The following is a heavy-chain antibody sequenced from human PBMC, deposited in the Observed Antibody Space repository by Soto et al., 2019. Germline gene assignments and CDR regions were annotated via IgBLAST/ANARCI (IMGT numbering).Heavy chain of an antibody. CDR3: ARGRGLEHDY. J-gene: IGHJ4*02. Sequence: SETLSLTCTVSGGSISGFFWSWIRQPPGKGLEWIGEIYYSGSTNYNPSLKSRVTISVDTSKNQFSLKLSSVTAADTAVYYCARGRGLEHDYWGQGTLVTVSS. CDR1: GGSISGFF. V-gene: IGHV4-59*12. D-gene: IGHD1-1*01. CDR2: IYYSGST.